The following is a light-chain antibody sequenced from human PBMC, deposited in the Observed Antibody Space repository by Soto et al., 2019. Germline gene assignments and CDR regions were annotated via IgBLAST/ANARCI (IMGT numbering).Light chain of an antibody. CDR1: QDIRGA. Sequence: AIQVTQSPSSLSASVGDRVTITSLASQDIRGALAWYQQKPGKPPKLLIYDVSTLENGVPSRFSGDSSGTQFTLTISGLQPEDFGTYYCQQFNSYPVTFGHGTRLDIK. J-gene: IGKJ5*01. V-gene: IGKV1-13*02. CDR3: QQFNSYPVT. CDR2: DVS.